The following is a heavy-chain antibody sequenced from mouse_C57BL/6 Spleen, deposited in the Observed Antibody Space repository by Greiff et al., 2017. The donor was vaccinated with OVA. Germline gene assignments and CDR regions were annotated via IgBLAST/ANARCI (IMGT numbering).Heavy chain of an antibody. CDR2: IDPETGGT. Sequence: QVQLQQSGAELVRPGASVTLSCKASGYTFTDYEMHWVKQTPVHGLEWIGAIDPETGGTAYNQKFKGKAILTADKSSSTAYMELRSLTSEDSAVYYCTRRRMIYYGNYEGFAYWGQGTLVTVSA. D-gene: IGHD2-1*01. CDR3: TRRRMIYYGNYEGFAY. V-gene: IGHV1-15*01. J-gene: IGHJ3*01. CDR1: GYTFTDYE.